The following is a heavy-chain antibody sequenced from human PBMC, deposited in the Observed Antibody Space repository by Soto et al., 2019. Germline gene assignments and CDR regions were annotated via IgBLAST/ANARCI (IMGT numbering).Heavy chain of an antibody. CDR3: ASSVTDYYGMDV. CDR2: IIPIFGTA. D-gene: IGHD2-8*02. J-gene: IGHJ6*02. CDR1: GGTFSSYA. V-gene: IGHV1-69*13. Sequence: SVKVSCKASGGTFSSYAISWVRQAPGQGLEWMGGIIPIFGTANYAQKFQGRVTITADESTSTAYMELSSLRSEDTAVYYCASSVTDYYGMDVWGQGTTVTVSS.